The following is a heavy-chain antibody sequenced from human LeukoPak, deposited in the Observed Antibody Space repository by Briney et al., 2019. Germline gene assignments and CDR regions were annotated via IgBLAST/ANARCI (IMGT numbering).Heavy chain of an antibody. D-gene: IGHD2-2*01. CDR2: ISGSGGST. CDR1: GFTFSSYA. Sequence: GGSLRLSCAAPGFTFSSYAMSWVRQAPGKGLEWVSAISGSGGSTYYADSVKGRFTISRDNSKNTLYLQMNSLRAEDTAVYYCAKDQVGCSSTSCYEVDYWGQGTLVTVSS. CDR3: AKDQVGCSSTSCYEVDY. V-gene: IGHV3-23*01. J-gene: IGHJ4*02.